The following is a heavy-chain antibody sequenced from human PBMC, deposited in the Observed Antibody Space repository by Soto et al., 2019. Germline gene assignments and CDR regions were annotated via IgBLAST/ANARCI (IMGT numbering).Heavy chain of an antibody. D-gene: IGHD3-22*01. V-gene: IGHV3-64*01. J-gene: IGHJ4*02. CDR2: ISSNGGST. CDR3: ARSPYYYDSSGYMQYYFDY. Sequence: VGSLRLSCAASGFTFSSYAMHWVRQAPGKGLEYVSAISSNGGSTYYANSVKGRFTISRDNSKNTLYLQMGSLRAEDMAVYYCARSPYYYDSSGYMQYYFDYWGQGTLVTVPQ. CDR1: GFTFSSYA.